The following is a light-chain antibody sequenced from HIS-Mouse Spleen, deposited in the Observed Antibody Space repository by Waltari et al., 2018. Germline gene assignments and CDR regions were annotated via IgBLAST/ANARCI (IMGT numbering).Light chain of an antibody. CDR2: GKN. V-gene: IGLV3-19*01. Sequence: SSELTQDPAVSVALGQTVRITCQGDSLRSDYASWYQQKPGQAPVLVNYGKNNRPSGIPDRFSGSSSGNPASLTITGAQAEDEADYYCNSRDSSGNHLVFGGGTKLTVL. CDR3: NSRDSSGNHLV. CDR1: SLRSDY. J-gene: IGLJ3*02.